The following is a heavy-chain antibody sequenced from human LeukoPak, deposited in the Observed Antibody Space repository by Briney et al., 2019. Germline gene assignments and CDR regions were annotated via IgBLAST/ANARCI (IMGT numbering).Heavy chain of an antibody. Sequence: GGSLRLSCAASGFTFSSYSVNWVRQAPGKGLEWVSYISSSSTYIYYADSVKGRFTIYRDNAKNSLYLQMNSLRAEDTAVYYCARDPLSYNILTGYDYPGAFDYWGQGTLVIVSS. J-gene: IGHJ4*02. CDR1: GFTFSSYS. D-gene: IGHD3-9*01. V-gene: IGHV3-21*01. CDR3: ARDPLSYNILTGYDYPGAFDY. CDR2: ISSSSTYI.